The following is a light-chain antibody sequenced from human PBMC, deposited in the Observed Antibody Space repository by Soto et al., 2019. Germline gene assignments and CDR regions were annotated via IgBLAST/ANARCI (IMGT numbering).Light chain of an antibody. Sequence: QSVLTQPPSVSWSPGQSVTISCTGTSSDVGRYNCVSWYPQAPRTAPKPLSYEVRNRPSGVPNRFSGSKSGNPAXLTXSGLQVEDEAEYFCFSFTTTSTHVFGTGTKVTVL. CDR1: SSDVGRYNC. CDR2: EVR. J-gene: IGLJ1*01. V-gene: IGLV2-18*02. CDR3: FSFTTTSTHV.